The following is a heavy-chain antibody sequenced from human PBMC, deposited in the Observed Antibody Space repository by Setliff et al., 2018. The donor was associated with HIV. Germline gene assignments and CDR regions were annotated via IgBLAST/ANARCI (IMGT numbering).Heavy chain of an antibody. V-gene: IGHV3-48*01. CDR1: GFTYSSYS. Sequence: GGSLRLSCAASGFTYSSYSMNWVRQAPGKGLEWVAYISSDSSPIYYADSVKGRFTISRDNAENSLYLQMNSLRAEDTAVYYCARDQSPTYYYDTSNYHPWFDYWGQGTLVTVSS. D-gene: IGHD3-22*01. J-gene: IGHJ4*02. CDR2: ISSDSSPI. CDR3: ARDQSPTYYYDTSNYHPWFDY.